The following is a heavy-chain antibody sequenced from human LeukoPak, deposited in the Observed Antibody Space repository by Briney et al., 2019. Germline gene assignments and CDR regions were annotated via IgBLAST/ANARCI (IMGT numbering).Heavy chain of an antibody. V-gene: IGHV4-59*13. CDR1: GGSISSYH. Sequence: PSETLSLTCTVSGGSISSYHWSWIRQPPGKGLEWIGYISYIGNTNYNPSLKGRVTISIDTPKNQFSLKLTSVTAADTAVYYCARGRGQQWLEPFDPWGQGTLVTVSS. J-gene: IGHJ5*02. D-gene: IGHD6-19*01. CDR2: ISYIGNT. CDR3: ARGRGQQWLEPFDP.